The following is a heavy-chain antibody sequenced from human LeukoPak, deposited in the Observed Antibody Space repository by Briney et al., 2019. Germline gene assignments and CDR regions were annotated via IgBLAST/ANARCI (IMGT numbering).Heavy chain of an antibody. CDR3: ARKLDCGGACYKTTLNWFDP. J-gene: IGHJ5*02. CDR2: ISAYNGNT. D-gene: IGHD2-21*02. CDR1: GYTFTSYG. V-gene: IGHV1-18*01. Sequence: ASVKVSCKASGYTFTSYGISWVRQAPGQGLEWMGWISAYNGNTNYAQKLQGRVTMTTDTSTSTAYMELRSLRSDDTAVYYCARKLDCGGACYKTTLNWFDPWGQGTLVTVSS.